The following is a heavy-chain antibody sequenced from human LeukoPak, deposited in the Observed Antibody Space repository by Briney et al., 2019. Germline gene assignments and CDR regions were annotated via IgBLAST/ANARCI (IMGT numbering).Heavy chain of an antibody. Sequence: SETLSLTCTVSGGSISSYYWSWIRQPAGKGLEWIGRIYTSGSTNYNPSLKSRVTMSVDTSKNQFSLKLSSVTAADTAVYYCARVLTGYYHYYYYYMDVWGKGTTVTISS. V-gene: IGHV4-4*07. J-gene: IGHJ6*03. CDR2: IYTSGST. CDR1: GGSISSYY. D-gene: IGHD3-9*01. CDR3: ARVLTGYYHYYYYYMDV.